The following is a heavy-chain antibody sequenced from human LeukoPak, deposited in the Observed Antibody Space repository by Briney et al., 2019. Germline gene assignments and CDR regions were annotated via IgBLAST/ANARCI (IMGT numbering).Heavy chain of an antibody. CDR1: AFTFRSNA. CDR2: ISHDGTNK. Sequence: GGSLRLSCAASAFTFRSNAMHWVRQAPGKGLEWVAVISHDGTNKDYADSVSGRFTISRYNSKNTLYLQMNNLRPEDTAVFYCASARISATATDWFDPWGEGALVTVSS. CDR3: ASARISATATDWFDP. V-gene: IGHV3-30*04. D-gene: IGHD6-25*01. J-gene: IGHJ5*02.